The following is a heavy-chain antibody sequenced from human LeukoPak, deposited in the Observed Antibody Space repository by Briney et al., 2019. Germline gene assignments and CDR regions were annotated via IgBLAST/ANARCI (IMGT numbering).Heavy chain of an antibody. D-gene: IGHD3-10*01. Sequence: SGGSLRLSCAASGFTFSSYSMNWVRQAPGKGLEWVSSISGSSSYIYYADSVKGRFTISRDNAKNTLYLQMNSLRAEDTAVYYCARDFHGSGSYYLDYWGQGTLVTVSS. J-gene: IGHJ4*02. CDR3: ARDFHGSGSYYLDY. CDR1: GFTFSSYS. CDR2: ISGSSSYI. V-gene: IGHV3-21*01.